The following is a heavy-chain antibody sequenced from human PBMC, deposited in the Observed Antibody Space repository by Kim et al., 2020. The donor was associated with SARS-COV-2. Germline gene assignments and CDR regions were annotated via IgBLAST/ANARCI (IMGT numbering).Heavy chain of an antibody. CDR2: ISSRSSYI. J-gene: IGHJ4*02. D-gene: IGHD6-13*01. Sequence: GGSLRLSCAASGFTFSSYSMNWVRQAPGKGLEWVSSISSRSSYIYYADSVKGRFTISRDNAKNSLYLQMNSLRAEDTAVYYCARAEERWTAAGTDRYFDYWGQGTLVTVSS. CDR3: ARAEERWTAAGTDRYFDY. V-gene: IGHV3-21*01. CDR1: GFTFSSYS.